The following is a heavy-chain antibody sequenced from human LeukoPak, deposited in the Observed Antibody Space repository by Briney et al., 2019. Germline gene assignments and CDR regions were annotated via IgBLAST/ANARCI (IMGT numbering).Heavy chain of an antibody. Sequence: QPGGSLRLSCAASGFTFSRYSMHWVRQAPGKGLEWVAVISSDGSNEYYVDSVKGRFTISRDNSKNTLYLQMNSLRAEDTAVYYCARSPWDIVVVPAAYGWGSWFDPWGQGTLVTVSS. V-gene: IGHV3-30-3*01. CDR1: GFTFSRYS. J-gene: IGHJ5*02. CDR3: ARSPWDIVVVPAAYGWGSWFDP. CDR2: ISSDGSNE. D-gene: IGHD2-2*01.